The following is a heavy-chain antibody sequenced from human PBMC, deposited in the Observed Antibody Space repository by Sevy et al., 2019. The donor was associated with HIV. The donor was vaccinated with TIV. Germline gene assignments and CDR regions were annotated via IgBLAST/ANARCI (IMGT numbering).Heavy chain of an antibody. V-gene: IGHV3-30*02. CDR3: ANIIRIFGDVGVAFDI. CDR2: IRYDGSNK. J-gene: IGHJ3*02. D-gene: IGHD3-3*01. Sequence: GGSLRLSYAASGFTFSSYGMHWVRQAPGKGLEWVAFIRYDGSNKYYADSVKGRFTISRDNSKNKLYLQMNSLGAEDTAVYYCANIIRIFGDVGVAFDIWGQGTMVTVSS. CDR1: GFTFSSYG.